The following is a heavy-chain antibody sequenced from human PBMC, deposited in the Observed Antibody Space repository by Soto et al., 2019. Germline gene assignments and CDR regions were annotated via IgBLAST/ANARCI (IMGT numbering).Heavy chain of an antibody. CDR1: GFTFSSYE. Sequence: GGSLRLSCAASGFTFSSYEMNWVRQAPGKGLEWVSYISSSGSTIYYADSVKGRFTISRDNAKNSLYLQMNSLRAEDTAVYFCARDANYAYVSYYFDYWGQGALVTVSS. J-gene: IGHJ4*02. D-gene: IGHD2-21*01. CDR2: ISSSGSTI. CDR3: ARDANYAYVSYYFDY. V-gene: IGHV3-48*03.